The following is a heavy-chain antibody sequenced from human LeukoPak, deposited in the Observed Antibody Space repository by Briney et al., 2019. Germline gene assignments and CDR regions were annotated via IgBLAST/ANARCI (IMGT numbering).Heavy chain of an antibody. CDR2: IIPIFGTA. CDR1: GYTFTSYG. CDR3: ARDLHGYYYYYMDV. Sequence: SVKVSCKASGYTFTSYGISWVRQAPGQGLEWMGGIIPIFGTANYAQKFQGRVTITTDESTSTAYMELSSLRSEDTAVYYCARDLHGYYYYYMDVWGKGTTVTVSS. J-gene: IGHJ6*03. V-gene: IGHV1-69*05.